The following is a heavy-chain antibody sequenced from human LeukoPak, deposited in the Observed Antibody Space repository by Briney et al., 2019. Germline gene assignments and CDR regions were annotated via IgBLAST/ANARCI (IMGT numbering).Heavy chain of an antibody. V-gene: IGHV1-18*01. D-gene: IGHD6-19*01. CDR1: GYTFTSYG. J-gene: IGHJ6*03. CDR3: ARRAVDNSYYYYMDV. Sequence: EASVKVSCKASGYTFTSYGISWVRQAPGQGLEWMGWISAYNGNTNYAQKFQGRVTITRNTSVSTAYMEVSSLRYEDTAVYYCARRAVDNSYYYYMDVWGKGTTVTVSS. CDR2: ISAYNGNT.